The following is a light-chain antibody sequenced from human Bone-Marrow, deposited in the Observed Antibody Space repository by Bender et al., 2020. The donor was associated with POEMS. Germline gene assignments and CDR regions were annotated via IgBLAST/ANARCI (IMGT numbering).Light chain of an antibody. V-gene: IGLV1-51*01. CDR1: SSNIGNNY. CDR2: DND. Sequence: QSVLTQPPSVSAAPGQKVTISCSGSSSNIGNNYVSWYQQLPGTAPKLLISDNDNRPSGIPDRFSGSKSGTSATLGITGLQTGDEAEYYCGTWESSLSVYVFGTGTKVTVL. J-gene: IGLJ1*01. CDR3: GTWESSLSVYV.